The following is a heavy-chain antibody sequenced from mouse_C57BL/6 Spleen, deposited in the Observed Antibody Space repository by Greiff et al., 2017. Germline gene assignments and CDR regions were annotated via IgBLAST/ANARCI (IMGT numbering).Heavy chain of an antibody. V-gene: IGHV1-22*01. CDR2: INPNNGGT. D-gene: IGHD2-4*01. J-gene: IGHJ1*03. Sequence: VQLQQSGPELVKPGASVKMSCKASGYTFTDYNMHWVKQSHGKSLEWIGYINPNNGGTSYNQKFKGKATLTVNKSSSTAYMELRSLTSEDAAVYYGERRRIYCDYDGYFDVWGTGTTVTVSS. CDR1: GYTFTDYN. CDR3: ERRRIYCDYDGYFDV.